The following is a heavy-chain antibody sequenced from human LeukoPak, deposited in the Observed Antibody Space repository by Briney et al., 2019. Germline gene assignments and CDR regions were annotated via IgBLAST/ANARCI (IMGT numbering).Heavy chain of an antibody. CDR3: ARDRGIVGATGDYYYYGMDV. Sequence: GGSLRLSCAASGFTVSSNYMSWVRQAPGKGLECVSVIYSGGSTYYADSVKGRFTISRDNSKNTLYLQMNSLRAEDTAVYYCARDRGIVGATGDYYYYGMDVWGQGTTVTVSS. J-gene: IGHJ6*02. V-gene: IGHV3-66*01. D-gene: IGHD1-26*01. CDR1: GFTVSSNY. CDR2: IYSGGST.